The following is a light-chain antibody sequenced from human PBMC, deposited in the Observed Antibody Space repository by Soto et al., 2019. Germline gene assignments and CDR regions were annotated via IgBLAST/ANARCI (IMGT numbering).Light chain of an antibody. J-gene: IGLJ1*01. CDR2: EVS. V-gene: IGLV2-18*02. CDR3: SSYTSSSTYV. Sequence: QSVLTQPPSVSGSPGQSVTISCTGTSSDVGSYNRVSWYQQPPGTAPKLMIYEVSNRPSGVPDRFFGSKSGNTASLTISGLQAEDEADYYCSSYTSSSTYVFGTGTKLTVL. CDR1: SSDVGSYNR.